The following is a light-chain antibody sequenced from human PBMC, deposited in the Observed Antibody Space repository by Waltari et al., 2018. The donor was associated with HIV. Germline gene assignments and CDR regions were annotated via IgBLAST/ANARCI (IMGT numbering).Light chain of an antibody. J-gene: IGKJ4*01. V-gene: IGKV1-8*01. CDR2: AAS. CDR3: QQYYSYPI. CDR1: QGISSY. Sequence: AIRMTQSPSSFSASTGDRVTFTCRASQGISSYLAWYQQKPGKAPKLLIYAASTLQSGVPSRFSGSGSGTDFTLTISCLQSEDFATYYCQQYYSYPIFGGGTKVEIK.